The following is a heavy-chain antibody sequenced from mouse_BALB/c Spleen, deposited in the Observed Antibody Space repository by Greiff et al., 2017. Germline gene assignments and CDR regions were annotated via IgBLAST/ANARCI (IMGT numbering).Heavy chain of an antibody. J-gene: IGHJ4*01. Sequence: LQQPGSELVRPGASVKLSCKASGYTFTSYWMHWVKQRPGQGLEWIGNIYPGSGSTNYDEKFKSKATLTVDTSSSTAYMQLSSLTSEDSAVYYCARWDGYYDAMDYWGQGTSVTVSS. CDR3: ARWDGYYDAMDY. D-gene: IGHD2-3*01. CDR1: GYTFTSYW. CDR2: IYPGSGST. V-gene: IGHV1S22*01.